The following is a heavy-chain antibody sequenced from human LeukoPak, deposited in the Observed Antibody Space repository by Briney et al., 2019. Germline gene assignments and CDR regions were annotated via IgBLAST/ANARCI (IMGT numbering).Heavy chain of an antibody. CDR2: ISSSGSTI. V-gene: IGHV3-11*01. D-gene: IGHD3-10*01. J-gene: IGHJ4*02. Sequence: GGSLRLSCAASGFTCSDYYMSWIRQAPRKGLEWVSYISSSGSTIYYADSVKGRFTISRDNSKSTLYIQMNSLRAEDTAVYYCARAKPKNMVRGLIMRRESRYYFDYWGQGTLVTVSS. CDR1: GFTCSDYY. CDR3: ARAKPKNMVRGLIMRRESRYYFDY.